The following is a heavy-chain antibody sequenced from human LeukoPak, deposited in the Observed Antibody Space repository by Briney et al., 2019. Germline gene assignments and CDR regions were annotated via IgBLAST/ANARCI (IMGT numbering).Heavy chain of an antibody. Sequence: SETLSLTSTVSGGSISSSSYYWGWIRQPPGKGLEWIGSVYYTGASYYNPSLKSRVTISIDTSKNHFSLNLTSVTAADTAVYYCARGAPPQNWGQGALVTVSS. CDR3: ARGAPPQN. CDR2: VYYTGAS. CDR1: GGSISSSSYY. V-gene: IGHV4-39*07. J-gene: IGHJ4*02.